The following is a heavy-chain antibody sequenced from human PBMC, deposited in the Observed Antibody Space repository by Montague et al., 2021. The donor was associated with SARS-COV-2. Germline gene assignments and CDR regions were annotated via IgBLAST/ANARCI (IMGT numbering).Heavy chain of an antibody. D-gene: IGHD2-15*01. V-gene: IGHV4-59*01. CDR1: GGSINSFY. CDR2: VYYTGGT. CDR3: ARAGGGSSYNYYGLDV. Sequence: SETLSLTCSISGGSINSFYWNWIRQSPGKGLEWIGYVYYTGGTNXNPSLKSRATISVDTSKSQFSLTVGSVTAADTAVYYCARAGGGSSYNYYGLDVWGQGTTVTVSS. J-gene: IGHJ6*02.